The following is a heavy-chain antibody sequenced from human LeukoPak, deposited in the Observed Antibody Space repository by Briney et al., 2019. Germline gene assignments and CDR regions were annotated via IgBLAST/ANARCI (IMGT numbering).Heavy chain of an antibody. J-gene: IGHJ5*02. CDR2: IYYSGST. D-gene: IGHD6-13*01. CDR3: ARGAGYSNRNWFDP. Sequence: PSETLSLTCTVSGGSISSSSYYWGWIRQPPGKGLEWIGSIYYSGSTYYNPSLKSRVTISVDTSKNQFSLKLSSVTAADTAVYYCARGAGYSNRNWFDPWGQGTLVTVSS. V-gene: IGHV4-39*07. CDR1: GGSISSSSYY.